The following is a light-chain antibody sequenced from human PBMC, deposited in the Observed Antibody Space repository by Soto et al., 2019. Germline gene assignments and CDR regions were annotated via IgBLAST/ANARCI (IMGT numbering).Light chain of an antibody. Sequence: DIHMTQAPSSLSVSAGYRVTITCRTSQNINACLAWYQQRPGQAPPLLIYDASTVQSGVPSRFSGSGSGTEFTLTISSLQPDDSATYYCQHYSLYSPWTFGQGTKVDIK. CDR3: QHYSLYSPWT. J-gene: IGKJ1*01. CDR2: DAS. CDR1: QNINAC. V-gene: IGKV1-5*01.